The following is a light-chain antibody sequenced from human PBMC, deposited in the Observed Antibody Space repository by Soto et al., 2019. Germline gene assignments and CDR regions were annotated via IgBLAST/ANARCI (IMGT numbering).Light chain of an antibody. CDR3: QQYGSSPT. CDR1: QSVSSN. CDR2: GAS. J-gene: IGKJ1*01. V-gene: IGKV3-20*01. Sequence: EIVMTQSPATLSVSPGERVTLSCRASQSVSSNLAWYQQKVGQAPRLLIFGASSRATGIPDRFSGSGSGTDFTLTISRLEPEDFAVYYCQQYGSSPTFGQGTKVDIK.